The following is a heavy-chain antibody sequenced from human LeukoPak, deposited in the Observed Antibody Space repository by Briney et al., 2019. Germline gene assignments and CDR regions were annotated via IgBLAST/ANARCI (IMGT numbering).Heavy chain of an antibody. V-gene: IGHV4-39*01. Sequence: KTSETLSLTCTASGGSISSSSYYWGWIRQPPGKGLEWIGSIYYSGSTYYNPSLKSRVTISVDTSKNQFSLKLSSVTAADTAVYYCARQLGYYFDYWGQGTLVTVSS. J-gene: IGHJ4*02. CDR3: ARQLGYYFDY. CDR1: GGSISSSSYY. CDR2: IYYSGST. D-gene: IGHD7-27*01.